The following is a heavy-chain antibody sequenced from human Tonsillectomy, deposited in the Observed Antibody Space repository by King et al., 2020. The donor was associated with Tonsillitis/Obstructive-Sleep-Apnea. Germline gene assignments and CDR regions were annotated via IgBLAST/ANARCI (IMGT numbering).Heavy chain of an antibody. J-gene: IGHJ6*03. V-gene: IGHV3-49*04. CDR3: TRNRTDFWNYYYYMDV. CDR2: IRSKAYGGTT. CDR1: GFTFGDYA. Sequence: VQLVESGGGLVQPGRSLRLSCTASGFTFGDYAMSWVRQAPGKGLEWVGFIRSKAYGGTTEYAASVKGRFTISRDDSKSIAYLQMNSLKTEDTAVYYCTRNRTDFWNYYYYMDVWGKGTTVTVSS. D-gene: IGHD3-3*01.